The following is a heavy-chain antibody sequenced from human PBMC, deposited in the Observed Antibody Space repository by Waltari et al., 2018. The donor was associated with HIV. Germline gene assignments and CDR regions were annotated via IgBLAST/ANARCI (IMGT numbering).Heavy chain of an antibody. V-gene: IGHV1-2*05. CDR1: AYAFTGYF. D-gene: IGHD3-3*01. CDR2: LNPNSGGT. CDR3: ARQLCSSRLCISGYDF. Sequence: QVHVEQSGPQVQTYGASVEGSCKASAYAFTGYFRHWVRQAPGEGPVWLGRLNPNSGGTHFAQRFQGRITMTWDPSTNTAYMELTGLRFDDTGLYYCARQLCSSRLCISGYDFWGQGTRVTVSS. J-gene: IGHJ4*02.